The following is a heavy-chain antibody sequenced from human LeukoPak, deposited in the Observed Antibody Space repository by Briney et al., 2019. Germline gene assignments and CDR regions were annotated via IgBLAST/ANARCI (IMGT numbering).Heavy chain of an antibody. CDR2: ISYDGSNK. Sequence: GRSLRLSCAASGFTFSSYAMHWVRQAPGKGLEWVAFISYDGSNKYYADSVKGRFTISRDNSKNTLYLQMNSLRAEDTAAYYCARGGSWYAFDYWGQGTLVTVSS. CDR1: GFTFSSYA. J-gene: IGHJ4*02. V-gene: IGHV3-30*04. CDR3: ARGGSWYAFDY. D-gene: IGHD6-13*01.